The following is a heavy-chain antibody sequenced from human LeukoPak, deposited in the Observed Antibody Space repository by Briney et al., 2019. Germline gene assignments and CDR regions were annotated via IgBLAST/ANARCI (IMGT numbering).Heavy chain of an antibody. CDR2: IYSGGST. J-gene: IGHJ4*02. CDR1: GFTVIGNY. Sequence: GGSLRLSCAPSGFTVIGNYMSWAREAPGKGLEWVSVIYSGGSTYYAGSVKGRFTISRDNSKNTLYLQMNSLRAEDTAVYFCAWAYGDYLGDYFDYWGQGTLVTVSS. CDR3: AWAYGDYLGDYFDY. V-gene: IGHV3-53*01. D-gene: IGHD4-17*01.